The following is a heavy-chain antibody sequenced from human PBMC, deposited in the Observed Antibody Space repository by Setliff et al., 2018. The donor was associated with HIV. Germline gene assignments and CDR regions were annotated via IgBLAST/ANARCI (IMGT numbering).Heavy chain of an antibody. CDR2: IFYSGNT. CDR1: GGSLGSGYYY. CDR3: AREGGRQQPLDY. D-gene: IGHD6-13*01. J-gene: IGHJ4*02. V-gene: IGHV4-39*07. Sequence: PSETLSLTCSVSGGSLGSGYYYWDWIRQPPGKGLEWSGSIFYSGNTFYNSSLKSRVTISVDTSKNQFSLNPTSVTAADTAVYYCAREGGRQQPLDYWGQGRLVTVSS.